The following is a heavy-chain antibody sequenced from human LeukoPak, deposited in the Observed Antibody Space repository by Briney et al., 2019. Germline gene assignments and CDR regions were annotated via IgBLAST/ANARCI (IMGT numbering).Heavy chain of an antibody. J-gene: IGHJ6*03. D-gene: IGHD3-3*01. CDR3: TTTYYDFWSGSYYYYMDV. CDR1: GFTFNNAW. V-gene: IGHV3-15*01. CDR2: IKSKADGGTT. Sequence: SGGSLRLSCAASGFTFNNAWMSWVRQAPGKGLEWFGRIKSKADGGTTDYAARVKSRFTISRDDSKNTLYLQMNSLKTEDTAVYYCTTTYYDFWSGSYYYYMDVWGKGTTVTISS.